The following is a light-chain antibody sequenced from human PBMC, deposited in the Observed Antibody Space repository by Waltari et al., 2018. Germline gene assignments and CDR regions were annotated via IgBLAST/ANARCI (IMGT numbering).Light chain of an antibody. CDR3: QAWDSSTVV. Sequence: SYELTQPPSVSVSPGTTASITCPGDKLGDKYACWYQQKPGQSPVLVIYQDSKLPSGIPERFSGSNSGNTATLTISGTQAMDEADYYCQAWDSSTVVFGGGTKLTVL. J-gene: IGLJ2*01. CDR1: KLGDKY. V-gene: IGLV3-1*01. CDR2: QDS.